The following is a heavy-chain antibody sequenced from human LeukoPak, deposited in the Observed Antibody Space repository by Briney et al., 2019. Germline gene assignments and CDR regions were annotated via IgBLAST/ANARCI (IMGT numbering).Heavy chain of an antibody. CDR3: VGDYFDY. CDR2: IYYTGST. Sequence: SETLSLTCTVSGVSVNSTSYYWGWIRQPPGKGLEWIGTIYYTGSTSYNPSLKSRVTISVDTSKNQFSLKLSSVTAADTAVYYCVGDYFDYWGQGTLVTVSS. J-gene: IGHJ4*02. V-gene: IGHV4-39*07. CDR1: GVSVNSTSYY.